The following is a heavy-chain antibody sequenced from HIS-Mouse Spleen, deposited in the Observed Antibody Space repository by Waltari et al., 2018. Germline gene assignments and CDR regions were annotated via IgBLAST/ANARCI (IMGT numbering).Heavy chain of an antibody. CDR1: GFSLSTSGMC. CDR3: ARIAEGYTSGWYAFDY. D-gene: IGHD6-19*01. J-gene: IGHJ4*02. V-gene: IGHV2-70*15. CDR2: IDWDDDK. Sequence: QVTLRESGPALVKPTQPLTLTCTFSGFSLSTSGMCVSWIRPPPGKALEWLARIDWDDDKYYSTSLKTRLTISRDTSKNQVVLTMTNMDPLDTATYYCARIAEGYTSGWYAFDYWGQGTLVTVSS.